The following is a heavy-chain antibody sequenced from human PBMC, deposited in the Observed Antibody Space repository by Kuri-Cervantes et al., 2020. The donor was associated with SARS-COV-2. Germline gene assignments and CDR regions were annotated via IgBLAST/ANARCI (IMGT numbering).Heavy chain of an antibody. J-gene: IGHJ6*03. Sequence: GGSLRLSCAASGFTFSSYWMSWVRQAPGKGLEWVANIKQDGSEKYYVDSVKGRFTISRDNSKNTLYLQMNSLRAEDTALYRCAKALGGTTGGWHTFYHSYVDVWGKGTTVTVSS. D-gene: IGHD1-7*01. V-gene: IGHV3-7*03. CDR2: IKQDGSEK. CDR1: GFTFSSYW. CDR3: AKALGGTTGGWHTFYHSYVDV.